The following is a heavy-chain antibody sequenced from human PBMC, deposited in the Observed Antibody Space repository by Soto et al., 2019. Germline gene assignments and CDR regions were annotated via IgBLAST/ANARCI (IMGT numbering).Heavy chain of an antibody. Sequence: VQCSPQPYVYTFTTHNLHRVRQAGGQGLEWMGIIYPRGGSTSYAQKCQGRVTMTRDTSTSTGYMELSSLRSEDTAVYYCARKAPLEEYQEPTFDMWRQGTMVTVSS. CDR1: VYTFTTHN. D-gene: IGHD2-2*01. CDR3: ARKAPLEEYQEPTFDM. J-gene: IGHJ3*02. CDR2: IYPRGGST. V-gene: IGHV1-46*03.